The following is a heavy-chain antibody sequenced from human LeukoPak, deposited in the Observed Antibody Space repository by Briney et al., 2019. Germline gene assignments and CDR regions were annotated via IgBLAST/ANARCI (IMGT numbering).Heavy chain of an antibody. V-gene: IGHV4-38-2*02. CDR3: ARAHYYDSSGYYSIDPYYFDY. CDR1: GYSTSSGYY. CDR2: IYHSGST. D-gene: IGHD3-22*01. Sequence: SETLSLTCTVSGYSTSSGYYWGWTRQPPGKGLEWIGSIYHSGSTYYNPSLKSRVTISVDTSKNQFSLKLSSVTAADTAVYYCARAHYYDSSGYYSIDPYYFDYWGQGTLVTVSS. J-gene: IGHJ4*02.